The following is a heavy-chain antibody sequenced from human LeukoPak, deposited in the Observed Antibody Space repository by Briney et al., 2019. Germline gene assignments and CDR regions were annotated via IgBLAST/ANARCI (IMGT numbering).Heavy chain of an antibody. CDR3: ARMTANY. V-gene: IGHV3-23*01. Sequence: GGSLRLSCAASGFTFSSYAMTWVRQPPGRGLEWVSSISGSGGTPYYADSVKGRFTISKDKSRNTLYLHMNSLRADDTAVYYCARMTANYWGQGTLVTVSS. D-gene: IGHD2-21*02. CDR2: ISGSGGTP. CDR1: GFTFSSYA. J-gene: IGHJ4*02.